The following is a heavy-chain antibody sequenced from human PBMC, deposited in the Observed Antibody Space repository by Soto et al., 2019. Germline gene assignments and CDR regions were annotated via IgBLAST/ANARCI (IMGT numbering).Heavy chain of an antibody. V-gene: IGHV4-61*01. D-gene: IGHD2-2*01. CDR1: GGFVNSDTHS. Sequence: SETLSLTCTVSGGFVNSDTHSWSWIRQAPGKRLEWIGFIYSGGSTKNPSLRSRVTMSVDTSKNQFSLKLRSVIVADTAVYHCARFVRSCSATTCSTRADVWGQGITVTSP. J-gene: IGHJ6*02. CDR3: ARFVRSCSATTCSTRADV. CDR2: IYSGGST.